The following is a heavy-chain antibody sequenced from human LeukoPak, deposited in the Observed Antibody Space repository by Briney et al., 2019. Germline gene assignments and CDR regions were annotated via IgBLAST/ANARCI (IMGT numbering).Heavy chain of an antibody. J-gene: IGHJ4*02. Sequence: GGSVRLSCAASGFTFSSYEMNWVRQAPGKGLEWVSYISSSGSTIYYADSVKGRFTISRDNAKNSLYLQMNSLRAEDTAVYYCASLPYGSGSYYPFDYWGQGTLVTVSS. CDR3: ASLPYGSGSYYPFDY. CDR2: ISSSGSTI. D-gene: IGHD3-10*01. V-gene: IGHV3-48*03. CDR1: GFTFSSYE.